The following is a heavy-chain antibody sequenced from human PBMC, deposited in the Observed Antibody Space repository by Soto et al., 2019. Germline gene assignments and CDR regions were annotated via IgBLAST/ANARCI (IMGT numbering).Heavy chain of an antibody. CDR1: GYTFTGYY. D-gene: IGHD3-10*01. Sequence: QMVQSGSEVKKPGASVKVSCKASGYTFTGYYIYWVRQAPGQGLESMGWMKPNTGGANYAQKFQDRITMTRDTSISTGYMELSGLRSDDTATYFCARALRGYLITLWGQGTLVTVSS. CDR2: MKPNTGGA. V-gene: IGHV1-2*02. CDR3: ARALRGYLITL. J-gene: IGHJ4*02.